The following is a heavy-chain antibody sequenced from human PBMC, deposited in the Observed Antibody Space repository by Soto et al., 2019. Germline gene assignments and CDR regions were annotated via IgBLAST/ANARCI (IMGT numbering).Heavy chain of an antibody. CDR2: FDPEDGET. J-gene: IGHJ3*02. V-gene: IGHV1-24*01. CDR1: GYTLTELS. Sequence: ASVKVSCKVSGYTLTELSMHLVRQAPGKGLEWMGGFDPEDGETIYAQKFQGRVTMTEDTSTDTAYMELISLRSEDTAVYYCATDPLSGSQAPHDAFDIWGQGTMVTVSS. CDR3: ATDPLSGSQAPHDAFDI. D-gene: IGHD1-26*01.